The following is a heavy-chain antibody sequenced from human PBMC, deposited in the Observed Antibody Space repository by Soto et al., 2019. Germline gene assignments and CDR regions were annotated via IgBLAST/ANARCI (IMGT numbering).Heavy chain of an antibody. J-gene: IGHJ6*02. D-gene: IGHD3-22*01. V-gene: IGHV4-30-2*01. CDR2: IYHSGST. CDR3: ARTSLDSLYGMDV. Sequence: PSETLSLTCAVSGGSISSGGYSWSWIRQPPGKGLEWIGYIYHSGSTYYNPSLKSRVTISVDRSKNQFSLKLSSVTAADTAVYYCARTSLDSLYGMDVWGQGTTVTVSS. CDR1: GGSISSGGYS.